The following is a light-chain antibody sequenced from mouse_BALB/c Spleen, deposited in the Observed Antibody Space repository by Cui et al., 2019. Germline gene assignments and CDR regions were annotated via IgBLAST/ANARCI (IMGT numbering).Light chain of an antibody. CDR2: SAS. Sequence: DIVMTQSQKFMSTSVGDRVSVTCKASQNVGTNVAWYQQKPGQSPKALIYSASYRYSGVPDRFTGSGSGTDFTLTISNVQSEDFAEYFCQQYNSYPTFGGGTKLEIK. J-gene: IGKJ2*01. CDR1: QNVGTN. V-gene: IGKV6-15*01. CDR3: QQYNSYPT.